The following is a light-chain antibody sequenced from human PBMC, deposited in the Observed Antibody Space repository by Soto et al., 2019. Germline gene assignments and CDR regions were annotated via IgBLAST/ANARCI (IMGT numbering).Light chain of an antibody. Sequence: EIVLTQSPATLSLSPGERATLSCRASQSVSSYLAWYQQKPDQAPRLLIYDASTRATGIPARFSGSGSGTAFTLTISSLAPEDFAVYYCQQRTNWPLTFGGGTKVEIK. V-gene: IGKV3-11*01. J-gene: IGKJ4*01. CDR3: QQRTNWPLT. CDR2: DAS. CDR1: QSVSSY.